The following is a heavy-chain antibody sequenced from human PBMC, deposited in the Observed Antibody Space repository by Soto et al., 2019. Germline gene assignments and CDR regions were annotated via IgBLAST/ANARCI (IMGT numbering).Heavy chain of an antibody. Sequence: GGSLRLSCAASGFTFSSYAMSWVRQAPGKGLEWVSAIGGSGGSTYYADSVKGRFTISRDNSKNTLYMQMNSLRAEDTAVYYCAKEDLIMPLLHITSHCFDPWGQGTLVTVSS. V-gene: IGHV3-23*01. J-gene: IGHJ5*02. CDR3: AKEDLIMPLLHITSHCFDP. CDR2: IGGSGGST. CDR1: GFTFSSYA. D-gene: IGHD2-21*01.